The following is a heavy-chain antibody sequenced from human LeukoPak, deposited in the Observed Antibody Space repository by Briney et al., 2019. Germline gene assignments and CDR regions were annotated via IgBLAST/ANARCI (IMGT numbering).Heavy chain of an antibody. CDR1: GFTFSNHW. Sequence: PGGSLRLSCAASGFTFSNHWMSWVRQAPGKGLEWVANIKPGGSEAYYVDSVKGRFTISRDDAKNSLYLQMNSLRAEDTAVYFCARGGSVPAAARGLDGLGQGTLIIVSS. CDR3: ARGGSVPAAARGLDG. CDR2: IKPGGSEA. D-gene: IGHD2-2*01. J-gene: IGHJ4*02. V-gene: IGHV3-7*04.